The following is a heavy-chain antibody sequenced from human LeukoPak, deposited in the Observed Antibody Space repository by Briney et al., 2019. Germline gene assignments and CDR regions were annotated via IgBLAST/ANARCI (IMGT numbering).Heavy chain of an antibody. CDR1: GGSISSSSYY. Sequence: SETLSLTCTVSGGSISSSSYYWGWIRQPPGKGLEWIGSIYYSGSTYYNPSLKSRVTISVDTSKNQFSLKLSSVTAADTAVYYCARHVAVGAARSTYYFDYWGQGTLVTVSS. CDR3: ARHVAVGAARSTYYFDY. D-gene: IGHD6-6*01. V-gene: IGHV4-39*01. CDR2: IYYSGST. J-gene: IGHJ4*02.